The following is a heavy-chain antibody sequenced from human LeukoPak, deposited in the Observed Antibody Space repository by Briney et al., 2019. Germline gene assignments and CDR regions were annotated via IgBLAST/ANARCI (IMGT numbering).Heavy chain of an antibody. Sequence: HTGGSLRLSCAGYGFTFSNYGMNWVRQAAGKGLEWVSGISPSGDITYYVDSVKGRFTISRDNSKNSLYLQMNSLRAEDTAVYYCAELGITMIGGVWGKGTTVTISS. V-gene: IGHV3-23*01. J-gene: IGHJ6*04. CDR3: AELGITMIGGV. CDR2: ISPSGDIT. D-gene: IGHD3-10*02. CDR1: GFTFSNYG.